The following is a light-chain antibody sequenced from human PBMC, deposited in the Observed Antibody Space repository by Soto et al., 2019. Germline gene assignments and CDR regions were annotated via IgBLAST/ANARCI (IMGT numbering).Light chain of an antibody. CDR3: ISYTVTRSYV. Sequence: QSVLTQPASVSGSPGQSITISCTGTSSDIGNYDFVSWYQQVPGTAPKAMIYEVSSRPSGVSNRFSGSKSGNTASLTISGLQAEDEADYYCISYTVTRSYVFGTGTKVTVL. J-gene: IGLJ1*01. CDR2: EVS. CDR1: SSDIGNYDF. V-gene: IGLV2-14*01.